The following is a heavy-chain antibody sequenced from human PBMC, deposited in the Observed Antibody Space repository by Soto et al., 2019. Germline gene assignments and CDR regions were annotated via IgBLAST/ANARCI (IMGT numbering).Heavy chain of an antibody. CDR2: IYYSGST. V-gene: IGHV4-30-4*01. CDR1: GGSISSGDYY. D-gene: IGHD3-22*01. Sequence: PSETLSLTCTVSGGSISSGDYYWSWIRQPPGKGLEWIGYIYYSGSTYYNPSLKSRVTISVDTSKNQFSLKLSSVTAADTAAYYCARDRVYYYDSSGPRTWFDPWGQGTLVTVSS. CDR3: ARDRVYYYDSSGPRTWFDP. J-gene: IGHJ5*02.